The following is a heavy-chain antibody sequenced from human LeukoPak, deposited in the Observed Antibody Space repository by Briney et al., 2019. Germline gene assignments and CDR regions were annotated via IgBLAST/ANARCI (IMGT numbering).Heavy chain of an antibody. D-gene: IGHD3-22*01. CDR1: GFTFSSYS. J-gene: IGHJ5*02. CDR2: ISSSSSYI. V-gene: IGHV3-21*01. Sequence: GGSLRLSCAASGFTFSSYSMNWVRQAPGKGLEWVSSISSSSSYIYYADSVKGRFTISRDNAKNSLYLQMNGLRAEDTAVYYCARDGPSYYYDSSGYLWGQGTLVTVSS. CDR3: ARDGPSYYYDSSGYL.